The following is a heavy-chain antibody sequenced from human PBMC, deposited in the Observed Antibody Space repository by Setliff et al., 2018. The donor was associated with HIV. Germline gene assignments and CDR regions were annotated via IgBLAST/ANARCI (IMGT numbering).Heavy chain of an antibody. J-gene: IGHJ4*02. CDR1: GFTFSDYG. D-gene: IGHD1-26*01. Sequence: PGGSLRLSCAASGFTFSDYGMDWVRQAPGKGLEWVAVIWYDGSNKYYADSVKGRFTISRDNSKNTLYLQMNSLRAEDTAVYYCARGHSGSYFPYFDYWGQGTLVTVSS. CDR3: ARGHSGSYFPYFDY. CDR2: IWYDGSNK. V-gene: IGHV3-33*01.